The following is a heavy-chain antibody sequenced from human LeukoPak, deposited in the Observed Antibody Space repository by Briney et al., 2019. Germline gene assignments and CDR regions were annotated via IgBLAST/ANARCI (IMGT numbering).Heavy chain of an antibody. J-gene: IGHJ5*01. CDR2: ISVSGST. V-gene: IGHV4-4*07. CDR1: SGSISTYS. Sequence: SETLSLTCTVSSGSISTYSWSWIRQPAGKGLEWIGSISVSGSTNHNPSLKSRVTMSVDPSQRQLSPQLISVTAADTAVYYCARGSPTALCSSTSCFFGFDSWGHGTLVTVSS. D-gene: IGHD2-2*01. CDR3: ARGSPTALCSSTSCFFGFDS.